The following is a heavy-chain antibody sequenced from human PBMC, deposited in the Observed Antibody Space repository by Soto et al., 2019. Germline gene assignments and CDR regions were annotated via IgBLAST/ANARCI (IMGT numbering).Heavy chain of an antibody. V-gene: IGHV3-72*01. J-gene: IGHJ4*02. D-gene: IGHD3-22*01. Sequence: GGSLRLSCAASGFTCSDHYMDWVRQAPGKGLEWVGRIRNKANSYTTEYAASVKGRFTISRDDSKNSLFLQMNSLQTDDTAVYYCARAGFMSSGHYYSDYWGLGTLVTVSS. CDR1: GFTCSDHY. CDR3: ARAGFMSSGHYYSDY. CDR2: IRNKANSYTT.